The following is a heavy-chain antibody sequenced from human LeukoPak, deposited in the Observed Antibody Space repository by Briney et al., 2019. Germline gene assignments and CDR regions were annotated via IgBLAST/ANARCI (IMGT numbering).Heavy chain of an antibody. CDR1: DVSIFRSNW. Sequence: SGTLSLTCAVSDVSIFRSNWWSWVRQPPGKGLEWIGQISPSGSTNYSPSLTSRVTISLDTSRNQFSLKLNSVTAADTAVYYCAKSNGYGLVDIWGQGTMVTVSS. CDR2: ISPSGST. J-gene: IGHJ3*02. V-gene: IGHV4-4*02. D-gene: IGHD3-10*01. CDR3: AKSNGYGLVDI.